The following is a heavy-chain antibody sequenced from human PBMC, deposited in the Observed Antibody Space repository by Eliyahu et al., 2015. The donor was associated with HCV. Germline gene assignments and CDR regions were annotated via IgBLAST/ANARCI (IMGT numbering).Heavy chain of an antibody. V-gene: IGHV4-39*01. CDR3: ARRVAVAGSLKDYFDY. Sequence: QLQLQESGPGLVKPSETLSLTCTVSGGSISSSSYYWGWIRQPPGKGLEWIGSIYYSGSTYYNPSLKSRVTISVDTSKNQFSLKLSSVTAADTAVYYCARRVAVAGSLKDYFDYWGQGTLVTVSS. CDR1: GGSISSSSYY. CDR2: IYYSGST. J-gene: IGHJ4*02. D-gene: IGHD6-19*01.